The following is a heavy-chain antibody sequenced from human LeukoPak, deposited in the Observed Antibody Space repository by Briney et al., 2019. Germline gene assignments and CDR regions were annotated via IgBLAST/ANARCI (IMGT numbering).Heavy chain of an antibody. CDR1: GGSFSDYY. J-gene: IGHJ4*02. CDR3: ARRDGYYGGFDY. V-gene: IGHV4-34*01. CDR2: INHSGNT. Sequence: PSETLSLTCAVYGGSFSDYYWSWIRQPPGKGLEWIGEINHSGNTNDNTSLKSRVTISVDTSKNQFSLKLSSVTAADTAVYYCARRDGYYGGFDYWGQGTLVTVSS. D-gene: IGHD5-24*01.